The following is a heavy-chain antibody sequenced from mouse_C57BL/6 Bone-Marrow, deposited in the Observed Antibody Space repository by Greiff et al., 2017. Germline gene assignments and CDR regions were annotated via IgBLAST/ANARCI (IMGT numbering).Heavy chain of an antibody. V-gene: IGHV1-74*01. CDR1: GYTFTSYW. CDR2: IHPSDSDT. CDR3: AIPSSGPYAMDY. D-gene: IGHD3-2*02. Sequence: VQLQQPGAELVKPGASVKVSCKASGYTFTSYWMHWVKQRPGQGLEWIGRIHPSDSDTNYNQKFKGKATLTVDKSSSTAYMQRSSLPSEDSAVYYCAIPSSGPYAMDYWGQGTSVTVSS. J-gene: IGHJ4*01.